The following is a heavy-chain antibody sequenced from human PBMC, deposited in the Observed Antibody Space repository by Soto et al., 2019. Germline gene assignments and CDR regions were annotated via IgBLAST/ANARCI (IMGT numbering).Heavy chain of an antibody. D-gene: IGHD3-9*01. CDR1: GASISTNHHS. V-gene: IGHV4-39*01. CDR2: IHYRGDT. J-gene: IGHJ5*02. Sequence: QVQLQGSGPGLVRPSETLSLTCTVSGASISTNHHSWAWVRQPPGKGLEWMGNIHYRGDTYFTPSLGSRLCMSVDTSKNQFSLKLTSVTAADTAVYYCARLPTGYPNWCDPWGQGTLVTVSS. CDR3: ARLPTGYPNWCDP.